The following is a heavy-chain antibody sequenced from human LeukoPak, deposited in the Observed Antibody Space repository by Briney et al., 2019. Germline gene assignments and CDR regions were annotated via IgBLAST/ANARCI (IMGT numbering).Heavy chain of an antibody. CDR1: GGSFSGYY. V-gene: IGHV4-34*01. J-gene: IGHJ4*02. CDR2: INHSGST. CDR3: ARKVTLGYCSGGSCYSPLDY. Sequence: SETLSLTCAVYGGSFSGYYWSWIRQPPGKGLEWIGEINHSGSTNYNPSPKSRVTISVDTSKNQFSLKLSSVTAADTAVYYCARKVTLGYCSGGSCYSPLDYWGQGTLVTVSS. D-gene: IGHD2-15*01.